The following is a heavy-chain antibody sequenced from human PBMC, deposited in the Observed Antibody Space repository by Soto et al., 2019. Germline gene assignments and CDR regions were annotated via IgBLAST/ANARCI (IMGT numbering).Heavy chain of an antibody. Sequence: GGSLRLSCAASGFTVSCNYMSWVRLAPGQGMEWVLVIYSGGSTYYADYVRGRFTISSDNSKNTLDLQMKSLRAEDTAVYYCARDPPATRHGMDVWGQGTTVTVSS. V-gene: IGHV3-53*01. CDR3: ARDPPATRHGMDV. CDR2: IYSGGST. J-gene: IGHJ6*02. CDR1: GFTVSCNY.